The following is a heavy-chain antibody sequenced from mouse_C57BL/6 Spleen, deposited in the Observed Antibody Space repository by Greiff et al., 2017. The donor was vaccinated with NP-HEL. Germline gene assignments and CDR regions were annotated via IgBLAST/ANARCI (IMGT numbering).Heavy chain of an antibody. CDR2: IYPGDGDT. V-gene: IGHV1-82*01. D-gene: IGHD4-1*01. CDR3: ARDGTIAY. Sequence: VKLQESGPELVKPGASVKISCKASGYAFSSSWMNWVKQRPGKGLEWIGRIYPGDGDTNYNGKFKGKATLTADKSSSTAYMQLSSLTSEDSAVYFCARDGTIAYWGQGTLVTVSA. CDR1: GYAFSSSW. J-gene: IGHJ3*01.